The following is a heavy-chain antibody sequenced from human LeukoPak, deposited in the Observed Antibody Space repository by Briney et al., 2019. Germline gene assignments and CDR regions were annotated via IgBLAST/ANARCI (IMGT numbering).Heavy chain of an antibody. Sequence: NPSETLSLTCTVSGGSISSYYWSWIRQPPGKGLEWIGYIYYSGTTHYNPSLQSRVSISGDKSKNQFSLHLNSVTAADTAIYYCARETIEDCFDTWGQGTLVTVSS. D-gene: IGHD3-3*01. CDR3: ARETIEDCFDT. J-gene: IGHJ5*02. V-gene: IGHV4-59*12. CDR2: IYYSGTT. CDR1: GGSISSYY.